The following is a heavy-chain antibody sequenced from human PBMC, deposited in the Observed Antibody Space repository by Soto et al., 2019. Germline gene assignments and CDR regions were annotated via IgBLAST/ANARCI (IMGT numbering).Heavy chain of an antibody. CDR3: ARDAASSLDH. CDR2: CTPSSSSI. J-gene: IGHJ4*02. D-gene: IGHD6-13*01. CDR1: GFTFKLYT. Sequence: EVQLVESGGGLVKPGGSLRLSCAASGFTFKLYTMHWVRQAPGKGLEWVSFCTPSSSSISYADSVEGRFTISRDNARKSLYLQIHDLRAEDTAVYYCARDAASSLDHWGQGTLVTVSS. V-gene: IGHV3-21*01.